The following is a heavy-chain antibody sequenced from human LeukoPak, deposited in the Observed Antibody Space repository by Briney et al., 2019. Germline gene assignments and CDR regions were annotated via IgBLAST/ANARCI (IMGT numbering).Heavy chain of an antibody. CDR3: ASLLAVAGNDY. CDR1: GFTFSSYG. Sequence: GGSLRLSCAASGFTFSSYGMHWVRQAPGKGLEWVAVISYDGSNKYYADSVKGRFTISRDNSKNTLYLQMNSLRAEDTAVYYCASLLAVAGNDYWGQGTLVTVSS. J-gene: IGHJ4*02. D-gene: IGHD6-19*01. CDR2: ISYDGSNK. V-gene: IGHV3-30*03.